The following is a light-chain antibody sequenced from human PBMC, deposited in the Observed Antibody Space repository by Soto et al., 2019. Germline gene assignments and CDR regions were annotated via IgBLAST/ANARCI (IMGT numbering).Light chain of an antibody. J-gene: IGLJ3*02. Sequence: QSVLTQPPSASGTPGHRVTISCSGSSSNIGSNYVYWYQQLPGTAPKLLIYSNNQRPSGVPDRFSGSKSGTSASLAISGLRSEDEADYYCAAWDDSLSGQVFGGGTKLTVL. CDR3: AAWDDSLSGQV. V-gene: IGLV1-47*02. CDR2: SNN. CDR1: SSNIGSNY.